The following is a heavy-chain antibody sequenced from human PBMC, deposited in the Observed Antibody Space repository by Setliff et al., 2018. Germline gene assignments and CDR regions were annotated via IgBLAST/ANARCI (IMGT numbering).Heavy chain of an antibody. J-gene: IGHJ5*02. Sequence: PSETLSLTCTVSGGSISSGDYYWSWIRQPPGKGLEWIGYIYYSGSTYYNPSLKSRVTISVDTSKNQFSLKLSSVTAADTAVYYCARVMGGSYGFSWFDPWGQGTLVTVSS. CDR1: GGSISSGDYY. D-gene: IGHD1-26*01. CDR2: IYYSGST. V-gene: IGHV4-30-4*08. CDR3: ARVMGGSYGFSWFDP.